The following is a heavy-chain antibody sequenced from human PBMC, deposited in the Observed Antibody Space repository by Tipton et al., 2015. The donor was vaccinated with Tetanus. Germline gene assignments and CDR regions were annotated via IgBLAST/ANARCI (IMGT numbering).Heavy chain of an antibody. CDR3: ARHPRYSSSSGGFDY. J-gene: IGHJ4*02. CDR1: GGSISSSSYY. Sequence: TLSLTCTVSGGSISSSSYYWGWIRQPPGKGLEWIGSIYYSGSTYYNPSLKSRVTISVDTSKNQFSLKLSSVTAADTAVYYCARHPRYSSSSGGFDYWGQGTLVTVSS. CDR2: IYYSGST. D-gene: IGHD6-6*01. V-gene: IGHV4-39*01.